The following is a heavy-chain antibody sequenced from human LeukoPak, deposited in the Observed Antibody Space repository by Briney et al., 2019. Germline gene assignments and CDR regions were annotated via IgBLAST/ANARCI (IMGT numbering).Heavy chain of an antibody. CDR3: ARGGGLDA. CDR2: INHNGNVN. V-gene: IGHV3-7*03. J-gene: IGHJ6*02. CDR1: GFSLSDFN. Sequence: GGSLRLSCIAAGFSLSDFNMNWARQAPGKGLEWVASINHNGNVNYYVDSVKGRFTISRDNAKNSLYLQMSNLRAEDTAVYFCARGGGLDAWGQGDTVTVSS. D-gene: IGHD3-16*01.